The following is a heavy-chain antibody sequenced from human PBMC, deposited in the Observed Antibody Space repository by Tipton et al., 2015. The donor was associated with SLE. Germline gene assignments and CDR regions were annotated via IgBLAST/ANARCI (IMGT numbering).Heavy chain of an antibody. CDR2: ISAYNGNT. Sequence: QLVQSGAEVKKPGASVKVSCKASGYTFTSYGISWVRQAPGQGLEWMGWISAYNGNTNYAQKLQGRVTMTTDTSTSTAYMELRSLRSNDTAVYCCARPSGYTAMAPYYYYFDYWGQGTLVTVSS. CDR3: ARPSGYTAMAPYYYYFDY. J-gene: IGHJ4*02. D-gene: IGHD5-18*01. CDR1: GYTFTSYG. V-gene: IGHV1-18*01.